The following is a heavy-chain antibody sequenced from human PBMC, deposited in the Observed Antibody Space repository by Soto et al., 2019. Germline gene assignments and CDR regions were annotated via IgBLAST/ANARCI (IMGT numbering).Heavy chain of an antibody. CDR2: INAGNGNT. Sequence: ASVKVSCKASGYTFTSYAMHWVRQAPGQRLEWMGWINAGNGNTKYSQKFQGRVTITRDTSASTAYMELSSLRSEDTAVYYCARDGYYDFWSGYYILDYYYYGMDVWGQGTTVTVSS. J-gene: IGHJ6*02. D-gene: IGHD3-3*01. CDR1: GYTFTSYA. CDR3: ARDGYYDFWSGYYILDYYYYGMDV. V-gene: IGHV1-3*01.